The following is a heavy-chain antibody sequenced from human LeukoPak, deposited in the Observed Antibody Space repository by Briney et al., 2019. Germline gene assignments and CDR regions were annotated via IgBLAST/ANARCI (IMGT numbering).Heavy chain of an antibody. CDR2: ISAYNGNT. Sequence: ASVKVSCKASGYTFTSYGISWVRQAPGQGLEWMGWISAYNGNTNYAQKLQGRVTMTTDTSTSTAYMELRSLRSDDTAVYYCARDRSIYDSSGYYSGYYFDYWGQGTLVTVSS. CDR1: GYTFTSYG. CDR3: ARDRSIYDSSGYYSGYYFDY. D-gene: IGHD3-22*01. V-gene: IGHV1-18*01. J-gene: IGHJ4*02.